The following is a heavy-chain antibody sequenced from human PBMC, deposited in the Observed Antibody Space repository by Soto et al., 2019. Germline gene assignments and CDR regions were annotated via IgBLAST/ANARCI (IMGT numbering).Heavy chain of an antibody. CDR3: ARVGGYYYYYMDV. CDR2: ISSSSSYV. J-gene: IGHJ6*03. CDR1: GFTFSSYS. V-gene: IGHV3-21*01. D-gene: IGHD2-15*01. Sequence: VQLVESGGGLVKPGGSLRLSCAASGFTFSSYSMNWVRQAPGKGLEWVSSISSSSSYVYYADSVKGRFTISRDNAKNSLYLQMNSLRAEDTAVYYCARVGGYYYYYMDVWGKGTTVTVSS.